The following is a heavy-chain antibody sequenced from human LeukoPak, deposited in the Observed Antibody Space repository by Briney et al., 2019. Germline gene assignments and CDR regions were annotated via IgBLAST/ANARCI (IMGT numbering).Heavy chain of an antibody. CDR3: ARSSSTSAFDP. D-gene: IGHD2-2*01. V-gene: IGHV1-69*04. CDR1: GGTFSSYA. CDR2: IIPILGIA. Sequence: GSSVKVSCKASGGTFSSYAISWVRQAPGQGLEWMGRIIPILGIANYAQKFQGRVTITADKSTSTAYMEVSSLRSEDTAVYYCARSSSTSAFDPWDQGTLVTVSS. J-gene: IGHJ5*02.